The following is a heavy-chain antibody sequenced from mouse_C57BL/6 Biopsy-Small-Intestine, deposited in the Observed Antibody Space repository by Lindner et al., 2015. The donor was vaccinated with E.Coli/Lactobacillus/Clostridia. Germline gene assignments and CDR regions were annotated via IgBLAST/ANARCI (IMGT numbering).Heavy chain of an antibody. Sequence: VQLQESGAELVKPGASVKISCKASGYSFTGYNMNWVKQSHGKSLEWIGNINPYYGSTSYNQKFKGKATLTVDKSSSTAYMQLNSLTSEDSAVYYCASNYPTYAMDYWGRRNLSHRLL. CDR2: INPYYGST. CDR3: ASNYPTYAMDY. CDR1: GYSFTGYN. J-gene: IGHJ4*01. D-gene: IGHD2-1*01. V-gene: IGHV1-39*01.